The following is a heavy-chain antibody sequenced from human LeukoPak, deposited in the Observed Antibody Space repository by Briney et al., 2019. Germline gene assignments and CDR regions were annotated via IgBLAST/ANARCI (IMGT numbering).Heavy chain of an antibody. CDR3: ARDRGDDSRLNWFDP. J-gene: IGHJ5*02. Sequence: SETLSLTCTVSGGSISSYYWSWIRQPPGKGLEWIGYIYYSGSTNYNPSLKSRVTISVDTSKNQFSLKLSSVTAADTAVYYCARDRGDDSRLNWFDPWGQGTLVTVSS. CDR2: IYYSGST. D-gene: IGHD3-22*01. CDR1: GGSISSYY. V-gene: IGHV4-59*01.